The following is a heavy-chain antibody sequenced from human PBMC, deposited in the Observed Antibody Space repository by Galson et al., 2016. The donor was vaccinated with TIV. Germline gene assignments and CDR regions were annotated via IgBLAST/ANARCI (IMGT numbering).Heavy chain of an antibody. D-gene: IGHD2-2*01. CDR1: GGSISSTSYY. CDR3: ATYCSSTTCLFDP. J-gene: IGHJ5*02. CDR2: IYYSGSA. Sequence: ETLSLTCTVSGGSISSTSYYWGWIRQPPGKGLEWIGNIYYSGSAYYNPSHKSRVTISVDTSKNQFSLKLSSVTAADTAVYYCATYCSSTTCLFDPWGQGTLVTVSS. V-gene: IGHV4-39*01.